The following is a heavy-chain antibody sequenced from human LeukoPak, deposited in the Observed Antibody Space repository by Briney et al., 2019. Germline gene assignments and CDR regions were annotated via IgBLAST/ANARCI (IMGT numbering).Heavy chain of an antibody. D-gene: IGHD3-22*01. CDR2: INPSGST. CDR1: GGSFIGYH. CDR3: ARGRHDITMIVVVMTSVSYYLDV. V-gene: IGHV4-34*01. J-gene: IGHJ6*03. Sequence: SETLSLTCAVYGGSFIGYHWTWMRQSPGKGLEWIGDINPSGSTYYNPYLKSRLTISVDTSKNQFSLKLRSVTAADTAVYYCARGRHDITMIVVVMTSVSYYLDVWGKGTTVTVS.